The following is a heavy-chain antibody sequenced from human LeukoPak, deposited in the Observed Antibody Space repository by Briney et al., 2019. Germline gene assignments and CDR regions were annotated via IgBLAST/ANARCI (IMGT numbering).Heavy chain of an antibody. Sequence: SETLSLTCTVSGGSVSSGSYYWSWIRQPPGKGLEWIGYIYYSGSTNYNPSLKSRVTISVDTSKNQFSLKLSSVTVADTAVYYCARGSLGYYLGDYWGQGTLVTVSS. D-gene: IGHD3-22*01. J-gene: IGHJ4*02. CDR1: GGSVSSGSYY. CDR2: IYYSGST. V-gene: IGHV4-61*01. CDR3: ARGSLGYYLGDY.